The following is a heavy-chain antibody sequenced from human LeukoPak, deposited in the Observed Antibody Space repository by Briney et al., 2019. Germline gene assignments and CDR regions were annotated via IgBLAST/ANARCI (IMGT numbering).Heavy chain of an antibody. CDR1: GFTFSTYS. CDR3: AGVRGSNNNEGAWFEP. D-gene: IGHD1/OR15-1a*01. CDR2: INSDSNYI. Sequence: GGSLRLSCAASGFTFSTYSMTWVRQAPGGGLEWVSSINSDSNYIYYADSVKGRFTISRDNAKNSLYLQMNNLRAEDTAVYYCAGVRGSNNNEGAWFEPWGQGTLVTVSS. J-gene: IGHJ5*02. V-gene: IGHV3-21*01.